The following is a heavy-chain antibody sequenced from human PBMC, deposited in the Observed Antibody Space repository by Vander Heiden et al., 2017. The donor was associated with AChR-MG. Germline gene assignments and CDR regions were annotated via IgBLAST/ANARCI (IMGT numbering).Heavy chain of an antibody. Sequence: QLQLQESGPGLVKPSETLSLTCTVSGGSISSSSYYWGWIRQPPGKGLEWIGSIYYSGSTYYNPSLKSRVTISVDTSKNQFSLKLSSVTAADTAVYYCAIITMVRGVTPHYYGMDVWGQGTTVTVSS. J-gene: IGHJ6*02. CDR3: AIITMVRGVTPHYYGMDV. V-gene: IGHV4-39*01. D-gene: IGHD3-10*01. CDR2: IYYSGST. CDR1: GGSISSSSYY.